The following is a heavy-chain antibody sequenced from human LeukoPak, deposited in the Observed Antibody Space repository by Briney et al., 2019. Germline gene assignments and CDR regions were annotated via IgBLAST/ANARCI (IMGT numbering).Heavy chain of an antibody. CDR2: ISYTRTT. D-gene: IGHD4-23*01. Sequence: PSETLSLTCTVSGDSMNNRNHYWGWIRQPPGKGLEWIGTISYTRTTYYNPSLKSRVTISVETSKNHFSLKLSSVNAADTAVYYCARHESHGGNSRAYFDYWGQGTLVTVSS. V-gene: IGHV4-39*01. J-gene: IGHJ4*02. CDR3: ARHESHGGNSRAYFDY. CDR1: GDSMNNRNHY.